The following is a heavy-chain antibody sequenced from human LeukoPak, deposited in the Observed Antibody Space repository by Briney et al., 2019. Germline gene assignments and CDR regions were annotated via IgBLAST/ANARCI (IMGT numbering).Heavy chain of an antibody. CDR1: GYTFTGYY. D-gene: IGHD3-10*01. J-gene: IGHJ4*02. Sequence: GESLKISCKGSGYTFTGYYMHWVRQAPGQGLEWMGRINPNSGGTNYAQKFQGRVTMTRDTSISTAYMELSRLRSDDTAVYYCASYLSGSFDYWGQGTLVTVSS. CDR3: ASYLSGSFDY. V-gene: IGHV1-2*06. CDR2: INPNSGGT.